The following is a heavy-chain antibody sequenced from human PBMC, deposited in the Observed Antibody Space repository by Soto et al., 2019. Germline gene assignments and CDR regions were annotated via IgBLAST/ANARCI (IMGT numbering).Heavy chain of an antibody. CDR3: ARADLLWDSFDL. CDR1: GFTFSSYG. D-gene: IGHD2-2*01. J-gene: IGHJ4*02. V-gene: IGHV3-30*03. CDR2: ISYDGSNK. Sequence: GGSLRLSCAASGFTFSSYGMHWVRQAPGKGLEWVAVISYDGSNKYYADSVKGRFTISRDNSKGTLSLHMRGVRIDDTAVYFCARADLLWDSFDLWGQGTQVTVSS.